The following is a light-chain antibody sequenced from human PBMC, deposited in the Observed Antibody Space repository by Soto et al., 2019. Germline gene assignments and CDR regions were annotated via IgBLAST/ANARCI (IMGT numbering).Light chain of an antibody. CDR3: QQYGSSPYT. CDR2: GAS. CDR1: QSVRNSY. Sequence: EILLTQSPGTQSLSPGERATLSCRASQSVRNSYLAWYQQKPGQAPRLLIYGASGRATGIPDRFSGSGSGTDFTLTISRLEPEDFAVYYCQQYGSSPYTFGQVTKLEI. V-gene: IGKV3-20*01. J-gene: IGKJ2*01.